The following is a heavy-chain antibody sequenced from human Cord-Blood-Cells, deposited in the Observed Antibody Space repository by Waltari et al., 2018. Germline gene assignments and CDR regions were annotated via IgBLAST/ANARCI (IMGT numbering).Heavy chain of an antibody. Sequence: QVQLVQSGAEVKKPGDSVKVSCKASGYTFTSYGISWVRQATGHGLEWMGWISAYNGNTNYAQKLQGRVTMTTDTSTSTAYMELRSLRSDDTAVYYCARDIGFWSGYHNPGAFDIWGQGTMVTVSS. D-gene: IGHD3-3*01. CDR1: GYTFTSYG. V-gene: IGHV1-18*01. J-gene: IGHJ3*02. CDR2: ISAYNGNT. CDR3: ARDIGFWSGYHNPGAFDI.